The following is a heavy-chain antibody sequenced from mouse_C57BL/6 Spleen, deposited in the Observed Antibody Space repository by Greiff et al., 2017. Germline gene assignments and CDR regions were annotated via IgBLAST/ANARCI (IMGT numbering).Heavy chain of an antibody. J-gene: IGHJ3*01. Sequence: QVQLQQSGAELAKPGASVKLSCKASGYTFTSYRMHWVKQRPGQGLEWIGYINPSSGYTKYNQKFKDKATLTADKSSSTAYMQLSSLTSEESAVXYCAINYGNLAWLAYWGQGTLVTVSA. V-gene: IGHV1-7*01. CDR3: AINYGNLAWLAY. CDR1: GYTFTSYR. D-gene: IGHD2-1*01. CDR2: INPSSGYT.